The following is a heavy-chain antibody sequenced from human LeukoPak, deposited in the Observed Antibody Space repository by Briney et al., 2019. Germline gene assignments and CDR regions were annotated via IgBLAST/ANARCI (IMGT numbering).Heavy chain of an antibody. CDR3: ARHVVTMVRGVMTPYYYYYMDV. Sequence: SETLSLTCTVSGYSISSGYYWGWIRQPPGKGLEWTGSIDHSGSTNYNPSLKSRVTISVDTSKNQFSLKLSSVTAADTAVYYCARHVVTMVRGVMTPYYYYYMDVWGKGPRSPSP. CDR1: GYSISSGYY. CDR2: IDHSGST. J-gene: IGHJ6*03. V-gene: IGHV4-38-2*02. D-gene: IGHD3-10*01.